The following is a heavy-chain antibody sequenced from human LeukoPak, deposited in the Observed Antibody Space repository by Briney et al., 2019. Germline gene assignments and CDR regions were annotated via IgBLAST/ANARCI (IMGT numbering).Heavy chain of an antibody. Sequence: GGSLRLSCATSGFTFSNYAMNWVRQAPGKGLVWVSRINSDGSSTSYADSVKGRFTISRDNAKNTLYLQMNSLRAEDTAVYYCARDTLYCSGGYCYNDYWGQGTLVTVSS. J-gene: IGHJ4*02. CDR1: GFTFSNYA. CDR3: ARDTLYCSGGYCYNDY. D-gene: IGHD2-15*01. CDR2: INSDGSST. V-gene: IGHV3-74*01.